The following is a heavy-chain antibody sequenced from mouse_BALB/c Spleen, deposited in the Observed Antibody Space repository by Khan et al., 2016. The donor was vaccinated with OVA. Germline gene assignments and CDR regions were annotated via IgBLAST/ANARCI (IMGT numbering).Heavy chain of an antibody. CDR1: GYTFSSYY. Sequence: QVQLKQSGAELVKPGASVKLSCKASGYTFSSYYLYWVKQRPGQGLEWIGEINPNNGGTNFNEKFKSKATLTVDKSSSTAYMQLSSLTSEDSAIYYCKRSGNGTFAYWGQGTLVTVSA. V-gene: IGHV1S81*02. CDR3: KRSGNGTFAY. D-gene: IGHD2-1*01. CDR2: INPNNGGT. J-gene: IGHJ3*01.